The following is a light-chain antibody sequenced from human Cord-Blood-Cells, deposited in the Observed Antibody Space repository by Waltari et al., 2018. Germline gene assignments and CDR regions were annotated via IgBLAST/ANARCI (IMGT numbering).Light chain of an antibody. V-gene: IGLV2-14*03. J-gene: IGLJ3*02. CDR2: DVS. Sequence: QSALTQPASVSGSPGQSITISCTGTSSDVGGYNYVSWYQQHPGKAPKLMIYDVSNRPSGVSNLFSGSKSGNTASLTISVLQAEDEADYYCSSYTSSGTWVFGGGTKLTVL. CDR1: SSDVGGYNY. CDR3: SSYTSSGTWV.